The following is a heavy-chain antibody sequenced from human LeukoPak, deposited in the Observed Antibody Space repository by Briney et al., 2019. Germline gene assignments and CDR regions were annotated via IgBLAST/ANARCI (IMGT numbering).Heavy chain of an antibody. J-gene: IGHJ4*02. CDR1: GFTFSSYA. Sequence: PGGSLRLSCAASGFTFSSYAMHWVRQAPGKGLEYVSAISSNGGSTYYANSVKGRFTISRDNSKNTLYLQMGSLRAEDTAVYYCAKAPYYYDSSGYRGYFDYWGQGTLVTVSS. CDR2: ISSNGGST. V-gene: IGHV3-64*01. CDR3: AKAPYYYDSSGYRGYFDY. D-gene: IGHD3-22*01.